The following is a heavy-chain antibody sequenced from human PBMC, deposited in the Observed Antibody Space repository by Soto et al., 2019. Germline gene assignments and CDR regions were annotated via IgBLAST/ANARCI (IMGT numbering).Heavy chain of an antibody. D-gene: IGHD6-13*01. V-gene: IGHV1-2*02. CDR3: AREASSSWYGPGNGFDP. J-gene: IGHJ5*02. CDR2: INPNSGGT. CDR1: GYTFTGYY. Sequence: ASVKVSCKASGYTFTGYYMHWVRQAPGQGLEWMGWINPNSGGTNYAQKFQGRVTMTRDTSISTAYMELSRLRSDDTAVYYCAREASSSWYGPGNGFDPWGQGTLVSVSS.